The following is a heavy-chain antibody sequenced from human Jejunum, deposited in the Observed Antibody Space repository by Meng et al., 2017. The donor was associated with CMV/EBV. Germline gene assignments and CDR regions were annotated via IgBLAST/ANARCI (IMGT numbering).Heavy chain of an antibody. V-gene: IGHV3-21*01. Sequence: CVVSEFSFSSHNMNWVRQAPGKGLEWVASISATSSYIYYIDSLKGRLAISRDNAKNSLYLQLSSLTAEDTAVYYCARGGTSIGMDVWGQGTTVTVSS. J-gene: IGHJ6*01. D-gene: IGHD1-1*01. CDR2: ISATSSYI. CDR3: ARGGTSIGMDV. CDR1: EFSFSSHN.